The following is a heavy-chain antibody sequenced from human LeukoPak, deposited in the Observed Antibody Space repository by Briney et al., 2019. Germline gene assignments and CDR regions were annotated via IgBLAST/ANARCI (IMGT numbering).Heavy chain of an antibody. J-gene: IGHJ4*02. CDR2: IIPIFGTA. Sequence: SVKVSCKASGGTFSSYAISWVRQAPGQGLEWMGGIIPIFGTANYAQKFQGRVTITADESTSTAYMELSSLRSEDTAVYYCATVAPTPRDFDYWGQGTLVTVSS. D-gene: IGHD5-12*01. CDR3: ATVAPTPRDFDY. V-gene: IGHV1-69*13. CDR1: GGTFSSYA.